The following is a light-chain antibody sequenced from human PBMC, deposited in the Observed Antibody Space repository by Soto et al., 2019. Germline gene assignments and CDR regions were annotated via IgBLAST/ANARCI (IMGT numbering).Light chain of an antibody. CDR2: GAS. CDR3: QQYGSSGIT. CDR1: QSVSSSY. V-gene: IGKV3-20*01. J-gene: IGKJ5*01. Sequence: EIVLTQSPGTLSLSPGERATLSCRASQSVSSSYLARYQQKPGQAPRLLIYGASSRATGIPDRFSGCGSGTDFTLTISRLEPEDVAVYYCQQYGSSGITFGQGTRLEIK.